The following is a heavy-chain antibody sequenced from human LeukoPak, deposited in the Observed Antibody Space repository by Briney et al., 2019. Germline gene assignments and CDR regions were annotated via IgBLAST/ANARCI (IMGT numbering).Heavy chain of an antibody. V-gene: IGHV3-74*01. CDR1: GFSFSGHW. D-gene: IGHD6-6*01. Sequence: GGSPRLSCTASGFSFSGHWMHWARQLLGKGLVWVSRISPTGSTTSYADSVKGRFTVSRDNAKNTLYLQVNNLRAEDTAVYYCARGPNSNWSGLDFWGQGTLLTVSS. CDR3: ARGPNSNWSGLDF. J-gene: IGHJ4*02. CDR2: ISPTGSTT.